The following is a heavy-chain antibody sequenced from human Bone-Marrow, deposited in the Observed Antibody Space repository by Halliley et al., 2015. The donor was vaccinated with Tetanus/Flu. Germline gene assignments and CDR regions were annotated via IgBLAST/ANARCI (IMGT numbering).Heavy chain of an antibody. J-gene: IGHJ6*02. CDR2: IYYSGGT. V-gene: IGHV4-59*11. Sequence: CTVSGGSISSRFWSWIRQPPGKGLEWIGYIYYSGGTNYNRSLKSRVTISVDKSKNQFSVNLRSVTAADTAVYYCAREAYSYYGMDVWGQGTTVIVSS. CDR3: AREAYSYYGMDV. CDR1: GGSISSRF.